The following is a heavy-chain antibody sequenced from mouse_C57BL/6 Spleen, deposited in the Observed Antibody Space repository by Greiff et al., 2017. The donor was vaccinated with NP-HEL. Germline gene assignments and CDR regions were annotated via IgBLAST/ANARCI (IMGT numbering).Heavy chain of an antibody. V-gene: IGHV1-15*01. CDR2: IDPETGGT. D-gene: IGHD2-3*01. J-gene: IGHJ1*03. CDR3: TRLDDGYYWYFDV. CDR1: GYTFTDYE. Sequence: VQLQQSGAELVRPGASVTLSCKASGYTFTDYEMHWVKQTPVHGLAWIGAIDPETGGTAYNQKFKGKAILTADKSSSTAYMELRSLTSEDSAVYYCTRLDDGYYWYFDVWGTGTTVTVSS.